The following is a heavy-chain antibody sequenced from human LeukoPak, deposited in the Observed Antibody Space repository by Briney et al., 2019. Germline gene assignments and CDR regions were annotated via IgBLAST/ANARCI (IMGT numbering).Heavy chain of an antibody. V-gene: IGHV4-34*01. Sequence: SETLSLTCAVYGGSLSGYYWSWIRQPPGKGLEWIGEINHSGSTNYNPSLKSRVTISVDTSKNQFSLKLSPVTAADTAVYYCARAMITFGGVNFDYWGQGTLVTVSS. CDR1: GGSLSGYY. CDR3: ARAMITFGGVNFDY. J-gene: IGHJ4*02. CDR2: INHSGST. D-gene: IGHD3-16*01.